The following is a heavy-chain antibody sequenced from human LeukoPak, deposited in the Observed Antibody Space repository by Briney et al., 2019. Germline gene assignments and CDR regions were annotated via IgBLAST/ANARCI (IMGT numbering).Heavy chain of an antibody. CDR1: GFTFSSYA. V-gene: IGHV3-23*01. Sequence: GSLRLSCAASGFTFSSYAMSWVRQAPGKGLEWVSAIRGSGDRTHYADSVKGRFTISRDNSKNTLYLQMNSLRAEDTAVYYCAKDVSPDSSGDAFDIWGQGTMVTVSS. D-gene: IGHD3-22*01. CDR2: IRGSGDRT. CDR3: AKDVSPDSSGDAFDI. J-gene: IGHJ3*02.